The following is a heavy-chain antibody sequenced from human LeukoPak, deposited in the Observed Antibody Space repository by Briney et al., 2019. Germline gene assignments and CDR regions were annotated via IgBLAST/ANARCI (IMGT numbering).Heavy chain of an antibody. CDR2: INSDGSST. V-gene: IGHV3-74*01. CDR1: GFTFSSYW. D-gene: IGHD3-22*01. J-gene: IGHJ6*03. CDR3: ARDYYDSSGYYPYYYYYMDV. Sequence: GGSLRLSCAASGFTFSSYWMHWVRQAPGKGLVWVSRINSDGSSTSYADSVKGRFTISRDNAKNTLYLQMNSLRAEDTAVYYCARDYYDSSGYYPYYYYYMDVWGKGTTVTVSS.